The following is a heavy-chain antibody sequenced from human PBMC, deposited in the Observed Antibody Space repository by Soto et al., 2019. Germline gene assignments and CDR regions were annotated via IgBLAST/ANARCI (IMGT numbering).Heavy chain of an antibody. CDR3: ARQSLPLMDTAMVPVYYYYGMDV. CDR1: GYSFTSYW. D-gene: IGHD5-18*01. V-gene: IGHV5-51*01. J-gene: IGHJ6*02. Sequence: GESLKISCKGSGYSFTSYWIGWVRQMPGKGLEWMGIIYPGDSDTRYSPSFQGQVTISADKSISTAYLQWSSLKASDTAMYYCARQSLPLMDTAMVPVYYYYGMDVWGQGTTVTVSS. CDR2: IYPGDSDT.